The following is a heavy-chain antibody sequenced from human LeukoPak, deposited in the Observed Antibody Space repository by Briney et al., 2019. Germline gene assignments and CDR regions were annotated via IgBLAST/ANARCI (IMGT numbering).Heavy chain of an antibody. CDR2: INPNSGGT. D-gene: IGHD1-1*01. CDR3: ASLANGGWFDP. Sequence: ASVKVSCKASGYTFTGYYMRWVRQAPGQGLEWMGWINPNSGGTNNAQKFQGRVTMTRDTSISTAYMEVSRLRSDDTAVYYCASLANGGWFDPWGQGTLVTVSS. V-gene: IGHV1-2*02. CDR1: GYTFTGYY. J-gene: IGHJ5*02.